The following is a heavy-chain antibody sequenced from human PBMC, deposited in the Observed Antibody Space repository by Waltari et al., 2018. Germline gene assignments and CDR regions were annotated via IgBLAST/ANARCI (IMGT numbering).Heavy chain of an antibody. V-gene: IGHV3-74*01. CDR3: ARSCGLRCHWFDP. CDR2: INIDESGT. J-gene: IGHJ5*02. CDR1: GFTFPRYG. D-gene: IGHD4-17*01. Sequence: EVQLVESGGGLVQPGGSLSLSCAASGFTFPRYGMHWVRQAPGKGLVWVSRINIDESGTSYADSVKGRFTISRDNTKNTLYLQMNSLRAEDTAVYYCARSCGLRCHWFDPWGQGTLVTVSS.